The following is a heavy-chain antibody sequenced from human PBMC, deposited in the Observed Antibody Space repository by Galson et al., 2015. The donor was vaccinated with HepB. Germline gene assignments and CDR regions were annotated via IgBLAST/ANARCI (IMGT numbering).Heavy chain of an antibody. CDR1: GGTFSSYA. Sequence: SVKVSCKASGGTFSSYAISWVRQAPGQGLEWMGGIIPIFGTANYAQKFQGRVTITADESTSTAYMELSSLRSEDTAVYYCARTQIAAAIPSWFDPWGQGTLVTVSS. D-gene: IGHD6-13*01. V-gene: IGHV1-69*13. CDR2: IIPIFGTA. J-gene: IGHJ5*02. CDR3: ARTQIAAAIPSWFDP.